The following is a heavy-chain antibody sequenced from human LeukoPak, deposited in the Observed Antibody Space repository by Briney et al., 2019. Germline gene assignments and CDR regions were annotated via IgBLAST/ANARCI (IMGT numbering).Heavy chain of an antibody. J-gene: IGHJ4*02. Sequence: SETLSLTCLVSGDSLTSGYYWAWIRQPPGKGLEWIGYIYYSGSTNYNPSLKSRVTISVDTSKNQFSLKLSSVTAADTAVYYCASPPVDIAAAGIPHWGQGTLVTVSS. D-gene: IGHD6-13*01. CDR1: GDSLTSGYY. V-gene: IGHV4-61*01. CDR2: IYYSGST. CDR3: ASPPVDIAAAGIPH.